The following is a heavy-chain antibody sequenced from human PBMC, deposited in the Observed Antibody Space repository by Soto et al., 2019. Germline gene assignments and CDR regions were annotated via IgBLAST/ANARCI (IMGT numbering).Heavy chain of an antibody. CDR1: GGTFSSYA. D-gene: IGHD6-6*01. J-gene: IGHJ6*02. CDR3: AGQGRQLVAYYYYGMDV. Sequence: QVQLVQSGAEVKKPGSSVKVYCKASGGTFSSYAISWVRQAPGQGLEWMGGIIPIFGTANYAQKFQGRVTITADESTSTAYMELSSLRSEDTAVYYCAGQGRQLVAYYYYGMDVWGQGTTVTVSS. V-gene: IGHV1-69*01. CDR2: IIPIFGTA.